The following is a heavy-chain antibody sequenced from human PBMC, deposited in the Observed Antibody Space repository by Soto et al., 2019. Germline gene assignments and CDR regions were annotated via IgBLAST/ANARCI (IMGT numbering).Heavy chain of an antibody. V-gene: IGHV4-4*02. CDR3: ARFNSGNYYEAFDI. CDR2: IYHSGGT. J-gene: IGHJ3*02. CDR1: GGSISRSNW. D-gene: IGHD1-26*01. Sequence: QVQLQESCPGLVKPSGTLSLTCAVFGGSISRSNWWSWVRQPPGKGLEWIGEIYHSGGTNYNPSLKSRVTIAVDKSKNQLSLKLSSVTAADTAVYYCARFNSGNYYEAFDIWGQGTMVTVSS.